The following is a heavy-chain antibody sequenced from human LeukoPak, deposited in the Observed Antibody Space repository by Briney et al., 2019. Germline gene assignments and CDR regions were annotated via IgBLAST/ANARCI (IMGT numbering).Heavy chain of an antibody. V-gene: IGHV3-21*01. CDR3: ARVRNYYDSSGYSPFDY. D-gene: IGHD3-22*01. CDR1: GFTFSDYS. Sequence: PGGSLRLSCAASGFTFSDYSMNWVRQAPGKGLEWVSSISSSSGYIYYADSVKGRFTISRDNAKNSLYLQMSSLRAEDTALYYCARVRNYYDSSGYSPFDYWGQGTLVTVSS. CDR2: ISSSSGYI. J-gene: IGHJ4*02.